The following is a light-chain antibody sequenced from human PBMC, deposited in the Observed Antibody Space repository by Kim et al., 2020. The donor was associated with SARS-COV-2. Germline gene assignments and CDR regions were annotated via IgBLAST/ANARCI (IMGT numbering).Light chain of an antibody. V-gene: IGKV3-20*01. CDR3: QRYGSSPYT. CDR2: GAS. J-gene: IGKJ2*01. CDR1: QSVGTY. Sequence: EIVLTQSPGTLSLSPGEGATLSCRASQSVGTYLAWYQQRPGEAPRLLMYGASMRATGITDRFSGSGSGTDFTLPITRLEPEDFAVYYCQRYGSSPYTFGQGTKLEI.